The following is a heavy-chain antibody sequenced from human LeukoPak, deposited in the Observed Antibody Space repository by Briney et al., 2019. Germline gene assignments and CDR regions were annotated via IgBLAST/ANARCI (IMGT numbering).Heavy chain of an antibody. CDR1: GFTFSSYS. J-gene: IGHJ3*02. V-gene: IGHV3-21*04. Sequence: PGGSLRLSCAASGFTFSSYSMNWVRQAPGKGLEWVSSISSSSSYIYYADSVKGRFTISRDNAKNSLYLQMNSLRAEDTALYYCAKDAGYSSGWSPYAFDIWGQGTMVTVSS. CDR2: ISSSSSYI. D-gene: IGHD6-19*01. CDR3: AKDAGYSSGWSPYAFDI.